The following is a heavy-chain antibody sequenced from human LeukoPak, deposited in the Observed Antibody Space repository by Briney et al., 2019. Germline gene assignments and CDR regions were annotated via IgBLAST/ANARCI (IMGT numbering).Heavy chain of an antibody. Sequence: PGGSLRLSCAASGFTFSSYAMSWVRQAPGKGLEWVSAISGSGGSTYYADSVKGRFTISRDNSKNTLYLQMNSLRAEDTAVYYCAKDERTGTIAVVPAAADYWGQGTLVTVSS. D-gene: IGHD2-2*01. CDR2: ISGSGGST. CDR3: AKDERTGTIAVVPAAADY. CDR1: GFTFSSYA. V-gene: IGHV3-23*01. J-gene: IGHJ4*02.